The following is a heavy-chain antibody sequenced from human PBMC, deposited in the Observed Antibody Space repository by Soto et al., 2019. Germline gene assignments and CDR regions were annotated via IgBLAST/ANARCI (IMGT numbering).Heavy chain of an antibody. Sequence: SQTLSLTCAISGDSVSSNSAAWNWIRQSPSRGLEWLGRTYYRSKWYNDYAVSVKSRITINPDTSKNQFSLQLNSVTPEDTAVYYCARDRAAAGTRGDYYYGMDVWGQGTTVTVPS. D-gene: IGHD6-13*01. CDR3: ARDRAAAGTRGDYYYGMDV. CDR2: TYYRSKWYN. V-gene: IGHV6-1*01. J-gene: IGHJ6*02. CDR1: GDSVSSNSAA.